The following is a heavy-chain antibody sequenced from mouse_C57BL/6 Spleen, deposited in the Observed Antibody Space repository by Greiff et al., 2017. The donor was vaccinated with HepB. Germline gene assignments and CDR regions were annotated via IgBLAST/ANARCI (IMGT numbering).Heavy chain of an antibody. D-gene: IGHD2-2*01. V-gene: IGHV5-6*01. Sequence: EVNVVESGGDLVKPGGSLKLSCAASGFTFSSYGMSWVRQTPDKRLEWVATISSGGSYTYYPDSVKGRFTISRDNAKNTLYLQMSSLKSEDTAMYYCARHEWLPYYYAMDYWGQGTSVTVSS. J-gene: IGHJ4*01. CDR2: ISSGGSYT. CDR3: ARHEWLPYYYAMDY. CDR1: GFTFSSYG.